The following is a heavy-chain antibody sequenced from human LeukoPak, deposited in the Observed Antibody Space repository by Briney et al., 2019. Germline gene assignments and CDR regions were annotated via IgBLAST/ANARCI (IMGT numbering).Heavy chain of an antibody. CDR1: GFTVSSNY. Sequence: PGGSLRLSCAASGFTVSSNYMSWVRQAPGKGLEWVSVIYSGGSTYYADSVKGRFTISRDNSKNTLYLQMNSLRAEDTAVYYCARGGRTGGGSSKGYFDYWGQGTLVTVSS. CDR3: ARGGRTGGGSSKGYFDY. D-gene: IGHD2-15*01. J-gene: IGHJ4*02. V-gene: IGHV3-53*01. CDR2: IYSGGST.